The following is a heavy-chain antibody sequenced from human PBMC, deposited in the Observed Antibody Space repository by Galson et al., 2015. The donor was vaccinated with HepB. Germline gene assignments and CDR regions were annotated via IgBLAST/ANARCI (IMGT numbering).Heavy chain of an antibody. CDR3: ARHDIGSHPVLIFDS. CDR2: IYSSGST. V-gene: IGHV4-39*01. D-gene: IGHD2-15*01. Sequence: TLSLTCTVSGGSITSSSYYWGWVRQPPGKGLEWIGSIYSSGSTHYKPSLKSRLSISVDASKNEFSLRLSSVTAADTAVYYCARHDIGSHPVLIFDSWGQGTLVIVSS. J-gene: IGHJ4*02. CDR1: GGSITSSSYY.